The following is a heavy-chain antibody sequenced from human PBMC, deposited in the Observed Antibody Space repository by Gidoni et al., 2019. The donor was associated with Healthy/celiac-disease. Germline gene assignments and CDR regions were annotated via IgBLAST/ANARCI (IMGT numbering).Heavy chain of an antibody. D-gene: IGHD1-26*01. CDR2: IYYSGST. V-gene: IGHV4-39*07. J-gene: IGHJ4*02. CDR3: ARDEGGSYHDGDYFDY. CDR1: GGSISSSSYY. Sequence: QLQLQESGPGLVKPSETLSLTCTVSGGSISSSSYYWGWIRQPPGKGLEWIGSIYYSGSTYYNPSLKSRVTISVDTSKNQFSLKLSSVTAADTAVYYCARDEGGSYHDGDYFDYWGQGTLVTVSS.